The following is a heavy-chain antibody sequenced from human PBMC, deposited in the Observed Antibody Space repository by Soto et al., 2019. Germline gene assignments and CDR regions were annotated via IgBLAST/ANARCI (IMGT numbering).Heavy chain of an antibody. V-gene: IGHV3-21*01. CDR2: ISSSSYI. Sequence: GGSLRLSCAASGFTFSSYSMNWVRQAPGKGLEWVSSISSSSYIYYADSVKGRFTISRDNAKNSLYLQMNSLRAEDTAVYYCARDSGSLYSSGWYGYWGQGTLVTVSS. D-gene: IGHD6-19*01. CDR1: GFTFSSYS. J-gene: IGHJ4*02. CDR3: ARDSGSLYSSGWYGY.